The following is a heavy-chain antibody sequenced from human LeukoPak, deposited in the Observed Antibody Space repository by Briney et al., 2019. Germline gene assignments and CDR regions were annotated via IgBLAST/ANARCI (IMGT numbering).Heavy chain of an antibody. CDR2: INREASGR. V-gene: IGHV3-11*01. CDR3: VRDENWAFDY. D-gene: IGHD7-27*01. J-gene: IGHJ4*02. Sequence: GGSLRLSCAASGFTFSAYWMSWVRQAPGKGLEWLSHINREASGRYYADSVKGRFTISRDNAKNSLDLLMNSLRDDDTAFYFCVRDENWAFDYWGQGTLVTVSS. CDR1: GFTFSAYW.